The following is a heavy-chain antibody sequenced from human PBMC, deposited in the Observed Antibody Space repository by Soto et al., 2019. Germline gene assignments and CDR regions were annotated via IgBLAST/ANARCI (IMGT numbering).Heavy chain of an antibody. D-gene: IGHD4-4*01. CDR1: GGSISSGGYS. CDR2: IYHSGST. V-gene: IGHV4-30-2*01. CDR3: ARSVTTPPEWFDP. J-gene: IGHJ5*02. Sequence: PSETLSLTCAVSGGSISSGGYSWSWIRQPPGKGLEWIGYIYHSGSTYYNPSLKSRVTISVDRSKNQFSLKLSSVTAADTAVYYCARSVTTPPEWFDPWGQGTLVTVSS.